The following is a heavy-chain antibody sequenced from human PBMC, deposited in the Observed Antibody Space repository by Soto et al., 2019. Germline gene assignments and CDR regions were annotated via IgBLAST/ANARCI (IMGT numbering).Heavy chain of an antibody. CDR2: ISFDGNRK. CDR3: ARDSYRGDVVLTPAPYGNDY. Sequence: GGSLRLSCAASEFTFKSYGMHWVRQAPGKGLAWVAVISFDGNRKHYADSVRGRFTISRDNSKNTLYLQMNSLRTEDTAIYYCARDSYRGDVVLTPAPYGNDYWGRGTLVTVYS. CDR1: EFTFKSYG. V-gene: IGHV3-30*03. D-gene: IGHD2-2*01. J-gene: IGHJ4*02.